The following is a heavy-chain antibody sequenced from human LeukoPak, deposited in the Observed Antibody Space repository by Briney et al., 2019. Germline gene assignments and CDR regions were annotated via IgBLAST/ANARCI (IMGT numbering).Heavy chain of an antibody. CDR1: GFTFSNYA. V-gene: IGHV3-23*01. CDR3: AKVMGAVAGWYFDL. D-gene: IGHD6-19*01. J-gene: IGHJ2*01. CDR2: ISDSGGST. Sequence: PGGSLRLSCAASGFTFSNYAMSWVRQAPGKGLEWVSTISDSGGSTYYADSVKGRFTISRDNSKNTLYLQMNSLRAEDTAVYYCAKVMGAVAGWYFDLWGRGTLVTVSS.